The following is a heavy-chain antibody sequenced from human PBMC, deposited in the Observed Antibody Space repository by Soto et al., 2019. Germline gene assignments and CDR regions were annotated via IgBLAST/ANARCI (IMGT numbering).Heavy chain of an antibody. J-gene: IGHJ4*02. CDR3: AILPSGYDLFDY. V-gene: IGHV3-74*01. Sequence: EVPLVESGGGLVQPGGSLRLSCAASGFTFSSYWMHWVRQAPGKGLVWVSRINSDGSSTSYADSVKGRFTISRDNAKNTLYLQMNSLRAEDTAVYYCAILPSGYDLFDYWGQGTLVTVSS. CDR1: GFTFSSYW. D-gene: IGHD5-12*01. CDR2: INSDGSST.